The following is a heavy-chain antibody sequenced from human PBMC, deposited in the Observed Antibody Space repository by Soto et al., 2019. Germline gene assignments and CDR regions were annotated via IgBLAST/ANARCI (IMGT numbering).Heavy chain of an antibody. CDR3: ARGDILTGYYEDYYYYGMDV. D-gene: IGHD3-9*01. CDR2: INPNSGGT. V-gene: IGHV1-2*04. J-gene: IGHJ6*02. Sequence: GASVKVSCKASGYTFTGYYMHWVRQAPGQGLEWMGWINPNSGGTNYAQKFQGWVTMTRDTSISTAYMELSRLRSDDTAVYYCARGDILTGYYEDYYYYGMDVWGQGTTVTVSS. CDR1: GYTFTGYY.